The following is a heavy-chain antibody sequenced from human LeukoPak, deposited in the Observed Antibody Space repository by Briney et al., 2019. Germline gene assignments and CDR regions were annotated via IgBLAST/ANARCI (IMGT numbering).Heavy chain of an antibody. CDR3: ARAYCSGGSCYSDY. CDR1: GYTFTGYY. V-gene: IGHV1-2*06. D-gene: IGHD2-15*01. J-gene: IGHJ4*02. Sequence: GASVKVSCTASGYTFTGYYMHWVRQAPGQGLEWMGRINPNSGGTNYAQKFQGRVTMTRDTSISTAYMELSRLRSDDTAVYYCARAYCSGGSCYSDYWGQGTLVTVSS. CDR2: INPNSGGT.